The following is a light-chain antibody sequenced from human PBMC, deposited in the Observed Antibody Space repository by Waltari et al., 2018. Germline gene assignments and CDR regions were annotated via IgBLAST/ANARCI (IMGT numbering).Light chain of an antibody. Sequence: EIVLTQSPATLSLSPGERATLPCRASQSVFTYLAWYQHKPGQAPRLLIYDASNRATGIPARFSGSGSGTDFTLTISSLEPEDFAVYYCHQRHSWPITFGQGTRLEIK. CDR1: QSVFTY. CDR3: HQRHSWPIT. CDR2: DAS. V-gene: IGKV3-11*01. J-gene: IGKJ5*01.